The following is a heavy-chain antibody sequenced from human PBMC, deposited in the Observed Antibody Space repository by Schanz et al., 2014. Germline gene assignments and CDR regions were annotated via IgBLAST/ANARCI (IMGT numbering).Heavy chain of an antibody. CDR3: ATEGPRGTRHPINYCCAMDN. D-gene: IGHD6-6*01. CDR2: ISSSSSYT. V-gene: IGHV3-11*06. CDR1: GLTFSDYY. Sequence: QVQLVESGGGLVKPGGSLRLSCAASGLTFSDYYMSWIRQAPGKGLEWVSYISSSSSYTNYADSVKGRFTISRDNAKNSVMLQMNRLRAEDTAVYYCATEGPRGTRHPINYCCAMDNWGEGTKVTVAS. J-gene: IGHJ6*04.